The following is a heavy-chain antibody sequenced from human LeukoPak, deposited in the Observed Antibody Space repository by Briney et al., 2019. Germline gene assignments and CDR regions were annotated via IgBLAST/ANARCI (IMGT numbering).Heavy chain of an antibody. J-gene: IGHJ4*02. CDR1: GGSINSNNYY. Sequence: ASETLSLTCSVSGGSINSNNYYWGWIRQPPGKGLEWIGNIYYSGSTYYNPSLKSRVTISGDTSKSQVSLKLSSVTAADTAVYYCAAPLTTGYWGQGTLVTVSS. CDR3: AAPLTTGY. D-gene: IGHD4-11*01. V-gene: IGHV4-39*01. CDR2: IYYSGST.